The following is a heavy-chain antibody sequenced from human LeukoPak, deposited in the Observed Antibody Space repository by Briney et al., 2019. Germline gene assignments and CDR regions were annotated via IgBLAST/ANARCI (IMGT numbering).Heavy chain of an antibody. CDR1: GGSISSYY. D-gene: IGHD3-3*01. J-gene: IGHJ3*02. CDR3: ARGGTIFGVVIHDAFDI. CDR2: IYYSGST. Sequence: SETLSLTCTVSGGSISSYYWSWIRQPPGKGLEWIGYIYYSGSTNYNPSLKSRVTISVDTSKNQFSLKLSSVTAADTAVYYCARGGTIFGVVIHDAFDIWGQGTMVTVSS. V-gene: IGHV4-59*12.